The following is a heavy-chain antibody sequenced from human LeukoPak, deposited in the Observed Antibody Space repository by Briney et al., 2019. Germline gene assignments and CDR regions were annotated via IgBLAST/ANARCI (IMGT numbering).Heavy chain of an antibody. CDR3: ARQSCSGGSCYSGWFDP. V-gene: IGHV1-2*02. CDR1: GYTFTGYY. J-gene: IGHJ5*02. CDR2: INPNSGGT. D-gene: IGHD2-15*01. Sequence: ASVKVSRKASGYTFTGYYMHWVRQAPGQGLEWMGWINPNSGGTNYAQKFQGRVTMTRDTSISTAYMELSRLRSDDTAVYYCARQSCSGGSCYSGWFDPWGQGTLVTVSS.